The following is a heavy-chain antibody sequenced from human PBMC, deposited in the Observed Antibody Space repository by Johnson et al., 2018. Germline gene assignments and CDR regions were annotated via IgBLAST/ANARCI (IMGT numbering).Heavy chain of an antibody. V-gene: IGHV3-30*18. CDR2: ISYDGSNK. CDR3: AKDGGYSSSWYNYYYYMDV. Sequence: QVQLVQSGGGVVQPGRSLRLSCAASGFTFSSYGMHWVRQAPGKGLEWVAVISYDGSNKYYADSVKGRFTIPRDNSKNTLYLQMNSLRAEDTAGYYCAKDGGYSSSWYNYYYYMDVWGKGTTVTVSS. CDR1: GFTFSSYG. J-gene: IGHJ6*03. D-gene: IGHD6-13*01.